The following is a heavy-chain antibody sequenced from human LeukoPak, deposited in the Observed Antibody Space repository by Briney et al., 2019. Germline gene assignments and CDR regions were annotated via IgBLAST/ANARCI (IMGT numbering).Heavy chain of an antibody. CDR1: GTSLSSYY. V-gene: IGHV4-34*01. CDR3: ASMTTGHDY. CDR2: VNHSGYT. J-gene: IGHJ4*02. Sequence: PSETLSLTCGVSGTSLSSYYWSWIRQTPGKGLEWIGEVNHSGYTNMNPSLKGRVTISVDTSKNQFSLRMSTVTAADTAVYFCASMTTGHDYWGQGTLVTVSS. D-gene: IGHD4-17*01.